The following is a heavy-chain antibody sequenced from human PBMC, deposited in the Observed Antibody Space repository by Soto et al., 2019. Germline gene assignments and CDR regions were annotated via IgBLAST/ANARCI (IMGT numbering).Heavy chain of an antibody. V-gene: IGHV3-48*01. J-gene: IGHJ5*02. D-gene: IGHD5-18*01. Sequence: PGGSLRLSCAAYGCACSSYSMRWVRQAPEKGLEWVSYISSSSSTIYYAASVKGRFTISRDDSKSIAYLQMNSLKTEDTAVYYCTRELYTYGPTNWFDPWGQGTLVTVSS. CDR1: GCACSSYS. CDR3: TRELYTYGPTNWFDP. CDR2: ISSSSSTI.